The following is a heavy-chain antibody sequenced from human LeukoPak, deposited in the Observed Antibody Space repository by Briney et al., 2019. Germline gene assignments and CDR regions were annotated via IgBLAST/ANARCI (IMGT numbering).Heavy chain of an antibody. D-gene: IGHD2-2*01. CDR3: AKKRNGIVVVPAAMDY. V-gene: IGHV3-23*01. CDR2: ISGSGGST. Sequence: GGSLRLSCAASGFTFSSYAMGWVRQAPGKGLEWVSAISGSGGSTYYADSVKGRFTISRDNSKNTLYLQMNSLRAEDTAVYYCAKKRNGIVVVPAAMDYWGQGTLVTVSS. CDR1: GFTFSSYA. J-gene: IGHJ4*02.